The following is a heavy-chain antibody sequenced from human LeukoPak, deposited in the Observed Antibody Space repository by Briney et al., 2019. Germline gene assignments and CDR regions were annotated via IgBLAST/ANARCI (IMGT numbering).Heavy chain of an antibody. CDR2: ISGTGGST. CDR3: AQQLAVEGNHYYYYGLDV. CDR1: GFTFSSNA. J-gene: IGHJ6*02. V-gene: IGHV3-23*01. D-gene: IGHD6-13*01. Sequence: PGGSLRLSCAASGFTFSSNAMSWVRQAPGKGLEWVSTISGTGGSTYYADSVKGRFTISRDNAKNSLYLQMNSLRDEDTAVYYCAQQLAVEGNHYYYYGLDVWGQGTTVTVSS.